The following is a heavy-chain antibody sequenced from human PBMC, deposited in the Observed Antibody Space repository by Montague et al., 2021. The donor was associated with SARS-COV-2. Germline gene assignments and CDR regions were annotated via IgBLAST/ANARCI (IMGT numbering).Heavy chain of an antibody. CDR3: ARGRPVRMTMRHFERTSSGALDM. CDR1: RGSFSNYY. V-gene: IGHV4-34*01. D-gene: IGHD3-9*01. CDR2: INQDGTS. J-gene: IGHJ3*02. Sequence: SETLSLTCAVSRGSFSNYYWTWVRQAPGKGLIWIGEINQDGTSNYNPSLKSRVTLSIDTSKNHISLKVTSVTAGDTAAYYCARGRPVRMTMRHFERTSSGALDMWGQGTPVIVSS.